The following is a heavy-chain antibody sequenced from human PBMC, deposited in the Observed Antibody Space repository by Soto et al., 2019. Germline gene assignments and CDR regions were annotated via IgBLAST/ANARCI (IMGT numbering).Heavy chain of an antibody. Sequence: EVQLVESGGGLVQPGGSLRLSCAASGFTVSSNYMSWVRQAPGKGLEWVSVIYSGGSTYYADSVKGRFTISRDNSKNTRELQMNSLRAEDRAEYDGARYSSGWGNTYFDYWGQGALFTVSS. J-gene: IGHJ4*02. D-gene: IGHD6-19*01. CDR1: GFTVSSNY. CDR2: IYSGGST. CDR3: ARYSSGWGNTYFDY. V-gene: IGHV3-66*01.